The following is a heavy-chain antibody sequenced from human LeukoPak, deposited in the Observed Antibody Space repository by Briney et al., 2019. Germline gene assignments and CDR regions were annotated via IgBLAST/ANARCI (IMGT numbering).Heavy chain of an antibody. CDR3: ARGGSYGDY. Sequence: PGGSLRLSCAASGFTFSSYAMHWVRQAPGKGLEWVALISYDGSHKYPADSVKGRFTISRDNSKNSLYLQMNSLRTDDTAVYYCARGGSYGDYWGQGTLVTVSS. J-gene: IGHJ4*02. V-gene: IGHV3-30*04. CDR1: GFTFSSYA. CDR2: ISYDGSHK. D-gene: IGHD1-26*01.